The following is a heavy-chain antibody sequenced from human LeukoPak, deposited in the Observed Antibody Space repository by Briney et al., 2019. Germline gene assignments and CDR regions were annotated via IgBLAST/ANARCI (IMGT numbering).Heavy chain of an antibody. CDR3: TSWGDTTAEYFQR. CDR2: IKVDGSEK. V-gene: IGHV3-7*01. D-gene: IGHD2-21*02. J-gene: IGHJ1*01. Sequence: GGSLRLSCAASGFTFSNYWMSWVRQAPGKGLEWVANIKVDGSEKYYLDSVKGRFTISRDNAQNSMYLQMNSLRVEDTAVYYCTSWGDTTAEYFQRWGQGTLVTVSS. CDR1: GFTFSNYW.